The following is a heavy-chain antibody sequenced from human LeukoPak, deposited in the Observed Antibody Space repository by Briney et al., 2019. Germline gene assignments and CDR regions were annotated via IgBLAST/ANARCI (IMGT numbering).Heavy chain of an antibody. CDR3: ARDVQIDY. Sequence: GGSLRLSCAASGFTFSSYTMNWVRQAPGKGLEWVSSIRSSGSYIYYADSVKGRFTSSRDNAENSLYLQMNSLRAEDTAVYYCARDVQIDYWGQGTLVTVSS. CDR1: GFTFSSYT. V-gene: IGHV3-21*01. D-gene: IGHD1-1*01. CDR2: IRSSGSYI. J-gene: IGHJ4*02.